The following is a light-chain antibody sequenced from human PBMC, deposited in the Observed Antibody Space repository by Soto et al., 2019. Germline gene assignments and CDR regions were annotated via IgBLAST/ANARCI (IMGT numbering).Light chain of an antibody. CDR2: DVT. CDR3: SSFTSDITYV. Sequence: QSALTQPASVSGSPGQSITISCTGTSGDVGGYNSVSWYRQDPGKAPKLMIYDVTNRPSGVSNRFSGSKSGNTASLTISGLQAEDEADYYCSSFTSDITYVFXTGTKVTVL. CDR1: SGDVGGYNS. V-gene: IGLV2-14*01. J-gene: IGLJ1*01.